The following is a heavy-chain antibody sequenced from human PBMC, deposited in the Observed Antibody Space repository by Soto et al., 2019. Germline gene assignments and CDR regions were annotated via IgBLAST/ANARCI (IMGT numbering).Heavy chain of an antibody. Sequence: GGSLRLSCAASGFTFSSYSMNWVRQAPGKGLEWVSSISSSSSYIYYADSVKGRFTISRDNAKNSLYLQMNSLRAEDTAVYYCASSIAALHGAFDYRGNGTLFTVSS. CDR3: ASSIAALHGAFDY. D-gene: IGHD6-6*01. CDR1: GFTFSSYS. CDR2: ISSSSSYI. V-gene: IGHV3-21*01. J-gene: IGHJ4*01.